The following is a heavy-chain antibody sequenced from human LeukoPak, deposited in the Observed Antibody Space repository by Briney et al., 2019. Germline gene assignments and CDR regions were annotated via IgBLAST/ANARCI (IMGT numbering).Heavy chain of an antibody. CDR2: ITDSGNTI. Sequence: GGSLRLSCAASGFTFSDYNMNWVRQAPGKGREWVSYITDSGNTIHYADSVRGRFTISRDNAKNSLYLQMNSLRAEDTAVYYCARSIGLTGGGVDIWGQGTTVTVSS. CDR1: GFTFSDYN. D-gene: IGHD3-9*01. CDR3: ARSIGLTGGGVDI. J-gene: IGHJ6*02. V-gene: IGHV3-11*01.